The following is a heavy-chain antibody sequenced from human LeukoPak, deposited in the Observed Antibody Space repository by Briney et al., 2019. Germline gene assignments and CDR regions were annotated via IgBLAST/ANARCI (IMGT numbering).Heavy chain of an antibody. V-gene: IGHV4-34*01. CDR2: INHSGST. Sequence: SETLSLTCAVYGGSFSGYYWSWIRQPAGKGLEWIGEINHSGSTNYNPSLKSRVTISVDTSKNQFSLKLSSVTAADTAVYYCARFSGFTYFYYYYGMDVWGQGTTVTVSS. D-gene: IGHD3-22*01. J-gene: IGHJ6*02. CDR3: ARFSGFTYFYYYYGMDV. CDR1: GGSFSGYY.